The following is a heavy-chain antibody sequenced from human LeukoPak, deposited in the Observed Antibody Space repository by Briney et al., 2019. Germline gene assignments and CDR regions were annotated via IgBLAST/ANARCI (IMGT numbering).Heavy chain of an antibody. V-gene: IGHV1-2*02. Sequence: ASVKVSCKASGYTFTNYGISWLRQAPGQGLEWMGWINPNSGGTNYAQKFQGRVTMTRDTSISTAYMELSRLRSDDTAVYYCARGGWRRDGYKADCWGQGTLVTVSS. CDR3: ARGGWRRDGYKADC. CDR2: INPNSGGT. J-gene: IGHJ4*02. CDR1: GYTFTNYG. D-gene: IGHD5-24*01.